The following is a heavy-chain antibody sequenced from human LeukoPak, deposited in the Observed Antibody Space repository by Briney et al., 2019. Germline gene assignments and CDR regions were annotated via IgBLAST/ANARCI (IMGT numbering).Heavy chain of an antibody. D-gene: IGHD3-10*01. Sequence: GGSLRLSCAASGFTFSSYGMHWVRQAPGKGLEWVAVISYDGSNKYYADSVKGRFTISRDNSKNALYLQMNSLRAEDTAVYYCAKDKGMVRGVFDYWGQGTLVTVSS. J-gene: IGHJ4*02. V-gene: IGHV3-30*18. CDR3: AKDKGMVRGVFDY. CDR2: ISYDGSNK. CDR1: GFTFSSYG.